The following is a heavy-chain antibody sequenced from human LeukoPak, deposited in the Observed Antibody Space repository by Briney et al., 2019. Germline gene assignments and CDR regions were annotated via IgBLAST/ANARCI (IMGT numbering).Heavy chain of an antibody. CDR1: GFTFYNYA. D-gene: IGHD2-8*02. J-gene: IGHJ5*02. CDR3: AKPLGYCTGGVCYSNYFDP. CDR2: ISGSGGNT. V-gene: IGHV3-23*01. Sequence: GGSLRLSCAASGFTFYNYAMSWVRQAPGKGLEWVSTISGSGGNTYYADSVKGRFTTSRDNSESTLYLQMNSLRAEDTAVYYCAKPLGYCTGGVCYSNYFDPWGQGTLVTVSS.